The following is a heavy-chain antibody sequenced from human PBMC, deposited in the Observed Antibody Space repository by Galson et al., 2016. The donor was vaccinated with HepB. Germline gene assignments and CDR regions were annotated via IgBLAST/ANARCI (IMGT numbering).Heavy chain of an antibody. D-gene: IGHD7-27*01. J-gene: IGHJ4*02. CDR1: GGAISRSTYF. Sequence: EPLSLTCTVSGGAISRSTYFWGWIRQPPGKGPEWIGSMHDRGSLYYNPSLKSRVTISVDTSKNQFSLNLTSLTAADTPVYYCASQVNWGHFDYWGQGTLVTFSS. CDR2: MHDRGSL. CDR3: ASQVNWGHFDY. V-gene: IGHV4-39*01.